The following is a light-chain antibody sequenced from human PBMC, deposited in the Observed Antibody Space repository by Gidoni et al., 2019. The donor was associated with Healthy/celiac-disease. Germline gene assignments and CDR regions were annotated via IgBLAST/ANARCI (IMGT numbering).Light chain of an antibody. CDR1: QDISNY. CDR2: DAS. V-gene: IGKV1-33*01. CDR3: QQYDNLPLT. J-gene: IGKJ4*01. Sequence: DIQMTQSPSSLSASVGDRVTITCQESQDISNYLNWYQQKPGKAPKLLIYDASNLETGVPSRFSGSGSGTDFTFTISSLQPEVIATYYCQQYDNLPLTFGGGTKVEIK.